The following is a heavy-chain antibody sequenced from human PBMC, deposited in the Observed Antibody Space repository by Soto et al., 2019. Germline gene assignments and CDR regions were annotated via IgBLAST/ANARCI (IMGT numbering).Heavy chain of an antibody. V-gene: IGHV4-39*01. CDR2: IYYSGST. J-gene: IGHJ5*02. Sequence: SETLSLTCTVSGGSISSSSYYWGWIRQPPGKGLEWIGSIYYSGSTYYNPSLKSRVTISVDTSKNQFSLKLSSVTAADTAVYYCARQRGDSSGYSPWGQGTLVTVSS. D-gene: IGHD3-22*01. CDR1: GGSISSSSYY. CDR3: ARQRGDSSGYSP.